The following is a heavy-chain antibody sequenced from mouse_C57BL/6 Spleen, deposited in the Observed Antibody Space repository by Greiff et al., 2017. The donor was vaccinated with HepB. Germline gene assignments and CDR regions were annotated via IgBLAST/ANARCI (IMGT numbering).Heavy chain of an antibody. CDR1: GYAFSSSW. J-gene: IGHJ3*01. D-gene: IGHD1-1*01. CDR2: IYPGDGDT. CDR3: APYYYGSAY. Sequence: VQLQQSGPELVKPGASVKISCKASGYAFSSSWMNWVKQRPGKGLEWIGRIYPGDGDTNYNGKFKGKATLTADKSSSTAYMQLSSLTSEDSAVYFCAPYYYGSAYWGQGTLVTVSA. V-gene: IGHV1-82*01.